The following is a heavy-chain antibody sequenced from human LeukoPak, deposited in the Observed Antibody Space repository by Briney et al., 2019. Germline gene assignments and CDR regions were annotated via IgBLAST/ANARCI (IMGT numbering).Heavy chain of an antibody. Sequence: PSETLSLTCAVYGGSFSGYYWSWIRQPPGKGLEWIGEINHSGSTNYNPSLKSRVTISVDTSKNQFSLKLSSVTAADTAVYYCARGTSYYGSGSSYYFDYWGQGTLVTVSS. D-gene: IGHD3-10*01. CDR3: ARGTSYYGSGSSYYFDY. CDR1: GGSFSGYY. V-gene: IGHV4-34*01. CDR2: INHSGST. J-gene: IGHJ4*02.